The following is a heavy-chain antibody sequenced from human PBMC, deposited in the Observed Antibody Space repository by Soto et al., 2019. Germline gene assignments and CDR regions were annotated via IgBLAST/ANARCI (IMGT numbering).Heavy chain of an antibody. CDR3: ARDLSWGANWYYYMDV. V-gene: IGHV3-48*01. J-gene: IGHJ6*03. Sequence: EVQLVESGGGLVQPGGSLRLSCATSGFILSDCAMNWVRQAPGKGQEWVSYISSSSSVIDYADSVKGRFNVSRDNARNSLYLQMNSLRAEDTAVYYCARDLSWGANWYYYMDVWGKGTTVTVSS. D-gene: IGHD7-27*01. CDR1: GFILSDCA. CDR2: ISSSSSVI.